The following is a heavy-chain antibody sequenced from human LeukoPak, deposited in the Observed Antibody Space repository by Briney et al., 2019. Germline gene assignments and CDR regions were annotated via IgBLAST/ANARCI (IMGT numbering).Heavy chain of an antibody. Sequence: PGGSLRLSCAASGFSFSDAWMTWVRQAPGKGREWVARIKSKTAGGTTDYAAPVKGRFTISRDDSLHTLYLQMDTLDPEDTAVYYCTTPPDWGQGTLVTVSS. CDR2: IKSKTAGGTT. V-gene: IGHV3-15*01. CDR3: TTPPD. CDR1: GFSFSDAW. J-gene: IGHJ4*02.